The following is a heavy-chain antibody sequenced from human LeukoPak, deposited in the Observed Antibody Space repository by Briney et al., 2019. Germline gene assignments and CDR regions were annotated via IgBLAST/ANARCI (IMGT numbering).Heavy chain of an antibody. CDR2: ISYDGSNK. Sequence: GGSLRLSCAASGFTFSSYSMNWVRQAPGKGLEWVAVISYDGSNKYYADSVKGRFTISRDNSKNTLYLQMNSLRAEDTAVYYCANCLLRYGPRPDLLWFGELLFDPLDYWGQGTLVTVSS. D-gene: IGHD3-10*01. CDR1: GFTFSSYS. J-gene: IGHJ4*02. V-gene: IGHV3-30*18. CDR3: ANCLLRYGPRPDLLWFGELLFDPLDY.